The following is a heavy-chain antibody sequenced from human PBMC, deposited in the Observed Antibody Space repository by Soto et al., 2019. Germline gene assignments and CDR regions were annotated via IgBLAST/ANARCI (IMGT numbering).Heavy chain of an antibody. CDR2: ISAYNGNT. CDR1: GYTCTSYG. Sequence: ASLKVSCQASGYTCTSYGISWVRQAPGPGLEWMGWISAYNGNTNYAQKLQGRVTMTTDTSTSTAYMELRSLRSDDTAVYYCARDSDCGVYCYSGLLPGGLYYCGQGTLLTVSS. D-gene: IGHD2-21*01. CDR3: ARDSDCGVYCYSGLLPGGLYY. J-gene: IGHJ4*02. V-gene: IGHV1-18*01.